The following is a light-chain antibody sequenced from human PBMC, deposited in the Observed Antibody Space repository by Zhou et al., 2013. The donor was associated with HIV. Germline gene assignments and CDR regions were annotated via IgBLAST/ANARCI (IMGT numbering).Light chain of an antibody. J-gene: IGKJ1*01. Sequence: DIQMTQSPSSLSASVGDRVTITCRASQGIFNYLAWYQQKPGEVPKLLIYAASTLQSGVPSRFTGSGSGTEFTLTISGLQPEDVAIYYCQKYDNAPRTFGPGTRVEVK. CDR3: QKYDNAPRT. V-gene: IGKV1-27*01. CDR2: AAS. CDR1: QGIFNY.